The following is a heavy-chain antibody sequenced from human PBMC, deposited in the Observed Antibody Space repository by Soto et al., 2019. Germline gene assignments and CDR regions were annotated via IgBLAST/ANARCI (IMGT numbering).Heavy chain of an antibody. CDR1: GFIFSSNG. D-gene: IGHD3-3*01. CDR2: ITSGSGSTM. CDR3: VRDTFAGPGY. J-gene: IGHJ4*02. Sequence: LRLSCAASGFIFSSNGMNWVRQAPGKGLEWISYITSGSGSTMYYADSVKGRFTISRDNAKNSVYLQMNSLRDEDTAVYYGVRDTFAGPGYWGQGTLVTVSS. V-gene: IGHV3-48*02.